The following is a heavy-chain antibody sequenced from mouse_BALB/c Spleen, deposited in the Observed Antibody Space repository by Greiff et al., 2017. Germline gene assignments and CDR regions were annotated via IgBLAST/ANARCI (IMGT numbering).Heavy chain of an antibody. V-gene: IGHV5-4*02. CDR3: AREDYGSSSYWYFDV. CDR2: ISDGGSYT. CDR1: GFTFSDYY. J-gene: IGHJ1*01. Sequence: EVKVVESGGGLVKPGGSLKLSCAASGFTFSDYYMYWVRQTPEKRLEWVATISDGGSYTYYPDSVKGRFTISRDNAKNNLYLQMSSLKSEDTAMYYCAREDYGSSSYWYFDVWGAGTTVTVSS. D-gene: IGHD1-1*01.